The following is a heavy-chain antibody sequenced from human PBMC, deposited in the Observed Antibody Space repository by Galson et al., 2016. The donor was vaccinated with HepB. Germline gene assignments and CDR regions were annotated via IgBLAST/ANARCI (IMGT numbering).Heavy chain of an antibody. D-gene: IGHD3-10*01. CDR3: AGQWSGEISDYFDY. V-gene: IGHV3-53*04. J-gene: IGHJ4*02. CDR2: IYSGGST. CDR1: GFTVSISY. Sequence: SLRLSCAVSGFTVSISYMAWVHQAPGKGLEWVSTIYSGGSTYYADSVKGRFTISRHNSKNTLYLQMNSLRPDDTAVYYCAGQWSGEISDYFDYWGQGTLVTVSS.